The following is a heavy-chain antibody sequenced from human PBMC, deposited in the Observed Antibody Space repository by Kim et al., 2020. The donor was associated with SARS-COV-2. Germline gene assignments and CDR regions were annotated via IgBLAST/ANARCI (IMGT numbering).Heavy chain of an antibody. D-gene: IGHD1-26*01. CDR2: EK. Sequence: EKYYLDSVKGRFTVPKDNSKNYLYLQMNSLTVEDSGVYYCARFAVGANDFWGQGTLVTVST. CDR3: ARFAVGANDF. J-gene: IGHJ4*02. V-gene: IGHV3-7*01.